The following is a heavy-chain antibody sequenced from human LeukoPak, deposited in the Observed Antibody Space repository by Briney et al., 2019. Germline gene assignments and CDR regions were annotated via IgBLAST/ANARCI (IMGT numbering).Heavy chain of an antibody. CDR1: GYTFTGYY. D-gene: IGHD3-10*01. V-gene: IGHV1-2*06. CDR3: ARGALITMVRGVKEAFDI. CDR2: INPNSGGT. J-gene: IGHJ3*02. Sequence: ASVKVSCKASGYTFTGYYMHWVRQAPGQGLEWMGRINPNSGGTNYAQKFQGRVTMTRDTSISTAYMELSRLRSDDTAVYYCARGALITMVRGVKEAFDIWGQGTMVTVSS.